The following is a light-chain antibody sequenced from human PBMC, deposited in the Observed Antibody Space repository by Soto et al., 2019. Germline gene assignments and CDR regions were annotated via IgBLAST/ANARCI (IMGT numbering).Light chain of an antibody. CDR3: QQYNDWPPEVT. J-gene: IGKJ4*01. Sequence: EIVLTQAPITLSVSPGERATLSCRASQTVSSNLAWYQQKPGQPPRLLMSGVSTRATGIPARFSGSGSGTECPLTISSLQSEDFAVYYCQQYNDWPPEVTFGGGTKVEIK. V-gene: IGKV3D-15*01. CDR1: QTVSSN. CDR2: GVS.